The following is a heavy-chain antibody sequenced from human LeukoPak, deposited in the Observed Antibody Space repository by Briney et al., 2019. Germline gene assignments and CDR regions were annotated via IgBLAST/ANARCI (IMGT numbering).Heavy chain of an antibody. CDR3: ARVGYSESYSLDDAFDI. D-gene: IGHD1-26*01. V-gene: IGHV1-18*01. J-gene: IGHJ3*02. CDR1: GYTFASYG. CDR2: IGAFNGNT. Sequence: GASVKVSCKASGYTFASYGISWVRQAPGQGLEWMGWIGAFNGNTNYAQKLQGRVTMTTDTSTSTAYMELRSLRSDDTAVYYCARVGYSESYSLDDAFDIWGQGTMVTVSS.